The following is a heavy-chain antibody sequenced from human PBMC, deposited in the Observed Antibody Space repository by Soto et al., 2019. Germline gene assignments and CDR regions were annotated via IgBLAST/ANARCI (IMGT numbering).Heavy chain of an antibody. CDR2: ISAYNGNT. Sequence: ASVKVSCKASGYTFTSYGISWVRQAPGQGLEWMGWISAYNGNTNYAQKLQGRVTMTTDTSTSTAYMELRSLRSDDTAVYYCARGMYRRSSRDIAAAGQARDWGQGTLVTVS. CDR3: ARGMYRRSSRDIAAAGQARD. D-gene: IGHD6-13*01. CDR1: GYTFTSYG. J-gene: IGHJ4*02. V-gene: IGHV1-18*04.